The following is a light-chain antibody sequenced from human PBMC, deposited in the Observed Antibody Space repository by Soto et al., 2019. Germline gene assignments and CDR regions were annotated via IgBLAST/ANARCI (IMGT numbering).Light chain of an antibody. CDR3: NSAPRT. Sequence: DIQMTQSPSSLSASVGDRVTITCRASQGISNYLAWYQQKPGKVPKLLIYAASTLQSGVPSRFSGSGSGTDFTLTISSLQPEDVATYYCNSAPRTFGQGTKVEIK. CDR1: QGISNY. CDR2: AAS. V-gene: IGKV1-27*01. J-gene: IGKJ1*01.